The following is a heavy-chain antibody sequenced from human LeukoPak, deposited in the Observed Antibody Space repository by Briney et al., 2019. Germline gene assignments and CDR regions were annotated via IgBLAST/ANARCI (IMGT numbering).Heavy chain of an antibody. J-gene: IGHJ6*03. Sequence: PSETLSLTCTVSGGSISSYYCSWIRQPPGKGLEWIGDIYYSVSTNYNPSLKSRVTISIDTSKNQFSLKLSSVTAADTAVYYCARDTYDSSGYPYYYMDVWGKGTTVTVSS. CDR3: ARDTYDSSGYPYYYMDV. D-gene: IGHD3-22*01. V-gene: IGHV4-59*01. CDR1: GGSISSYY. CDR2: IYYSVST.